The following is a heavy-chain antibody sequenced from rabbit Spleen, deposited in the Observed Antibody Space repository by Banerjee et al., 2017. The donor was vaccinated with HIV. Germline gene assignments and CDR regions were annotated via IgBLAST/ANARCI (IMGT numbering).Heavy chain of an antibody. Sequence: QSLEESGGGLVQPEGSLTLTCTASGFTLSSSYYMWWVRQAPGKGLEWIGCIYTGSGSTYYASWAKGRFTISKTSSTTVTLQMTSLTAADTATYFCARETVVISDGYVDLWGQGTLVTVS. V-gene: IGHV1S40*01. J-gene: IGHJ4*01. CDR3: ARETVVISDGYVDL. D-gene: IGHD1-1*01. CDR1: GFTLSSSYY. CDR2: IYTGSGST.